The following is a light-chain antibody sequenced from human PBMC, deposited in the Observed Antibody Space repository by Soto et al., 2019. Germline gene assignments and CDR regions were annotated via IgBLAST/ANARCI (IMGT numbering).Light chain of an antibody. CDR1: QSVSSN. Sequence: IVMTQSPSTLSVSPGERATLSCRASQSVSSNLAWYQQKPGQAPRLLIHGASVRATSLLARFSGSGSGTEFTLTISSLRSEDSAIYYCQQYFEWPPMTFGQGTKVDIK. J-gene: IGKJ1*01. CDR3: QQYFEWPPMT. CDR2: GAS. V-gene: IGKV3-15*01.